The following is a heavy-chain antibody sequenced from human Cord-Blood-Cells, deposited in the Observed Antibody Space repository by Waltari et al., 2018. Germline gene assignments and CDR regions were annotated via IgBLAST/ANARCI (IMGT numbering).Heavy chain of an antibody. Sequence: QVQLQESGPRRVKPSETLSLPCAVPGYSISSGHYWGWIRQPPGKGLEWIGSIYHSGSTYYNPSLKSRVTISVDTAKNQFSLKLSSVTAADTAVYYCASGGTMVQGVINWFDPWGQGTLVTVSS. J-gene: IGHJ5*02. CDR2: IYHSGST. D-gene: IGHD3-10*01. CDR3: ASGGTMVQGVINWFDP. V-gene: IGHV4-38-2*01. CDR1: GYSISSGHY.